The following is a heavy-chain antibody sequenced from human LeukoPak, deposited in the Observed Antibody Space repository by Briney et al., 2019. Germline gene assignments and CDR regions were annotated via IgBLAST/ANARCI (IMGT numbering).Heavy chain of an antibody. CDR1: GFTFNNYA. CDR2: ISGGGETT. J-gene: IGHJ4*02. Sequence: GGSLRLSCAASGFTFNNYAMNWVRQAPGKGLEWVSPISGGGETTYYADSAKGRFTISRDNSQNTLYLQMNSLRAEDTAVYYCARDYADYIGYFFFDYWGQGTLVTVSS. CDR3: ARDYADYIGYFFFDY. D-gene: IGHD4-17*01. V-gene: IGHV3-23*01.